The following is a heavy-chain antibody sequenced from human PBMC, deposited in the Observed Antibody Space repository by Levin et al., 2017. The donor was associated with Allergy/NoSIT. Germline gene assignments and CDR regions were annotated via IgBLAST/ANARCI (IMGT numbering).Heavy chain of an antibody. J-gene: IGHJ6*02. Sequence: PGASVKVSCAASGFTFSSYWMHWVRQAPGKGLVWVSRINSDGSSTSYADSVKGRFTISRDNAKNTLYLQMNSLRAEDTAVYYCARDGATGTTGYYYYGMDVWGQGTTVTVSS. D-gene: IGHD1-1*01. CDR1: GFTFSSYW. V-gene: IGHV3-74*01. CDR3: ARDGATGTTGYYYYGMDV. CDR2: INSDGSST.